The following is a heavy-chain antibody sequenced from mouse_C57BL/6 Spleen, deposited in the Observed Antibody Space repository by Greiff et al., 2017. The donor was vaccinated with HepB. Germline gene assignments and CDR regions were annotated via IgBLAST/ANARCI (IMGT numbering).Heavy chain of an antibody. J-gene: IGHJ1*03. Sequence: VQLQQSGPELVKPGASVKISCKASGYTFTDYYMNWVKQSHGKSLEWIGDINPNNGGTSYNQKFKGKATLTVDKSSSTAYMELRSLTSEDSAVYYCARLLRRDWYFDVWGTGTTVTVSS. D-gene: IGHD1-1*01. V-gene: IGHV1-26*01. CDR2: INPNNGGT. CDR1: GYTFTDYY. CDR3: ARLLRRDWYFDV.